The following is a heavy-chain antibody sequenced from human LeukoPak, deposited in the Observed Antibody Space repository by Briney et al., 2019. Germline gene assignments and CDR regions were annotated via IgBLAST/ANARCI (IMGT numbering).Heavy chain of an antibody. Sequence: ASVKVPCKASGGTFSSYAISWVRQAPGQGLEWMGGIIPIFGTANYAQKFQGRVTITADESTSTAYMELSSLRSEDTAVYYCARDLESTYYYDSSGYYYGFRGFDYWGQGTLVTVSS. D-gene: IGHD3-22*01. CDR2: IIPIFGTA. CDR1: GGTFSSYA. V-gene: IGHV1-69*13. J-gene: IGHJ4*02. CDR3: ARDLESTYYYDSSGYYYGFRGFDY.